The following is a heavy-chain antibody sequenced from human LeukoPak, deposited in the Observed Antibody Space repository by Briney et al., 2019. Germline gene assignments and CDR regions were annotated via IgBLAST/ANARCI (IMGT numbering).Heavy chain of an antibody. V-gene: IGHV3-30*02. D-gene: IGHD1-14*01. CDR2: IRYDGNNK. CDR3: VKDNPLDY. Sequence: GGSLRLSCAASGFSFSSYGMHWLRQAPGKGLEWVAFIRYDGNNKLYADSVKGRFTISRDNSKNTLYLHINSLRAEDTAVYYCVKDNPLDYWGQGTLVIVSS. J-gene: IGHJ4*02. CDR1: GFSFSSYG.